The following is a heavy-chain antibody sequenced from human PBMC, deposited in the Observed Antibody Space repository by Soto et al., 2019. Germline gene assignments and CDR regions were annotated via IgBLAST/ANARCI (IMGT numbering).Heavy chain of an antibody. CDR3: AKRRGAGGHFDY. V-gene: IGHV3-23*01. CDR1: GFTFSSYA. D-gene: IGHD2-15*01. CDR2: VSIGGST. J-gene: IGHJ4*02. Sequence: AEGSLRLSCAASGFTFSSYAMGWVRQGPGKGLEWVAVVSIGGSTHYADSVRGRFTISRDNSKNTLSLQMNSLTAEDTAVYFCAKRRGAGGHFDYWRQGALVTVSS.